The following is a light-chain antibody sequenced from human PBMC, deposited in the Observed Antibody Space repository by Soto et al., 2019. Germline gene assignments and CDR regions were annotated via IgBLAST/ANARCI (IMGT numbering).Light chain of an antibody. J-gene: IGKJ1*01. CDR3: QQYNSYWT. V-gene: IGKV1-5*03. CDR1: HSISSW. Sequence: DIQMTQSPSTLSASVGDRVTITCRASHSISSWLAWYQQKPGKAPKRLIYKASSLESGVPSRFSGSGSGTEFTLTISSLQPDDFATYYCQQYNSYWTFGQGTKVEIK. CDR2: KAS.